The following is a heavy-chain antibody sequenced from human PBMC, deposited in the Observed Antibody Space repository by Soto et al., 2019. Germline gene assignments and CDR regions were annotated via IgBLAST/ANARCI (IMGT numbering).Heavy chain of an antibody. Sequence: VGSLRLSCAASGFTFSSYAMSWVRQAPEKGLEWVSDISGSGDRTDYADSVKGRFSISRDNSKNTLYLQMNSLRAEDTALYYCAKAETLEGYYYGMDVWGQGTTVTVSS. V-gene: IGHV3-23*01. CDR2: ISGSGDRT. CDR1: GFTFSSYA. CDR3: AKAETLEGYYYGMDV. D-gene: IGHD3-3*01. J-gene: IGHJ6*02.